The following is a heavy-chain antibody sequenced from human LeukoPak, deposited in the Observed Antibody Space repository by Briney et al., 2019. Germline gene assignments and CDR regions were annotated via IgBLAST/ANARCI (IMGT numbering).Heavy chain of an antibody. V-gene: IGHV3-23*01. CDR3: AKGSGLDY. CDR1: GFTFSSHA. J-gene: IGHJ4*02. D-gene: IGHD1-26*01. Sequence: GGSLRLSCVASGFTFSSHAMNWVRQAPGKGLDWVSSISDDSSSTYSADSVKGRFTVSRDNSRNTLYLQMNSLRAEDTAVYYCAKGSGLDYWGRGTMVTVSS. CDR2: ISDDSSST.